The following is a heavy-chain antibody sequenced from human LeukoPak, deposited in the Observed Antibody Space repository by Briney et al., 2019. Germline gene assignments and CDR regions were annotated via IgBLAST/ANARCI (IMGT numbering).Heavy chain of an antibody. V-gene: IGHV3-23*01. Sequence: ETGGSLRLSCAASGFTFSSSVMSWVRQAPGKGLEWVSSISSSSSYIYYADSVKGRFTISRDNSKNTLYLQMNSLRAEDTDIYYCAKKYSTGLDPWGQGTLVTVSS. CDR2: ISSSSSYI. D-gene: IGHD1-26*01. J-gene: IGHJ5*02. CDR1: GFTFSSSV. CDR3: AKKYSTGLDP.